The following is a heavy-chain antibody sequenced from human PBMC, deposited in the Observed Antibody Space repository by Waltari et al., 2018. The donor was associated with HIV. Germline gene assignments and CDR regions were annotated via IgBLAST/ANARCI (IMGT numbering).Heavy chain of an antibody. V-gene: IGHV1-18*01. CDR1: GYTFTIYG. CDR2: LSPYNGMT. D-gene: IGHD3-10*01. Sequence: ARLVQSGDEVKKPGASVKVSCKTSGYTFTIYGISWVRQAPGQGLEWMGWLSPYNGMTYYAQNSKGIVTLTPYSSRTANMELRSSRSDDTAVYFWAREGYDSGSGTYAPPRYYGMDVWGQGTTVTVSS. CDR3: AREGYDSGSGTYAPPRYYGMDV. J-gene: IGHJ6*02.